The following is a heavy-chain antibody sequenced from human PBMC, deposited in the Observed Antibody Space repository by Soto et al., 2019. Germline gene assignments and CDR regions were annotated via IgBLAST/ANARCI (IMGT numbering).Heavy chain of an antibody. V-gene: IGHV3-15*01. CDR2: IKSKGSGGTT. D-gene: IGHD3-10*01. J-gene: IGHJ6*03. Sequence: EVQLVESGGGLVKPGGSLRLSGAASGFNFINAWMSWVRQAPGKGLEWVGRIKSKGSGGTTDYAAPVKGRFTISRDDSNNMIYLQMNSLKTEDSAVYYCNRINRRGDYYYMDFWGKGTTVTVSS. CDR1: GFNFINAW. CDR3: NRINRRGDYYYMDF.